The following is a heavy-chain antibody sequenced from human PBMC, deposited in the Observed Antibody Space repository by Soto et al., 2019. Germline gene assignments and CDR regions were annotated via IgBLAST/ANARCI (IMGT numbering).Heavy chain of an antibody. D-gene: IGHD6-13*01. Sequence: SETLSLTCTVSGVSVRSDYWSWIRQPPGKGLEWIAYVYNSGSTNYNPSLKSRVTISEETSKSQFSLKVNSMTAADTAVYYCARYRREAVAGYTLDNWGQGILVTVSS. J-gene: IGHJ4*02. CDR2: VYNSGST. CDR1: GVSVRSDY. CDR3: ARYRREAVAGYTLDN. V-gene: IGHV4-59*02.